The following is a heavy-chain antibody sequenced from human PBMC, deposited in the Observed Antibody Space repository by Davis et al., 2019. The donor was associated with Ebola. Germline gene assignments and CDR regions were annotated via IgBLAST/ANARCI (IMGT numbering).Heavy chain of an antibody. Sequence: GESLKISCAASGFTFSTYSINWVRQAPGKGLEWVSSISSRSTYIYYGDSVKGRFTISRDNAKNSLYLQMNSLRNEDTAVYYCARGSAFYYHFDVWGKGTTVTVSS. CDR2: ISSRSTYI. CDR1: GFTFSTYS. J-gene: IGHJ6*04. V-gene: IGHV3-21*01. CDR3: ARGSAFYYHFDV.